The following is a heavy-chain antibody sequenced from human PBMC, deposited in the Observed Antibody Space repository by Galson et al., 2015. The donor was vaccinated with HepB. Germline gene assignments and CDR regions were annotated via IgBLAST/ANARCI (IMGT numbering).Heavy chain of an antibody. J-gene: IGHJ6*03. CDR1: GFTFSTYS. D-gene: IGHD3-10*01. CDR2: ISSSSSTI. V-gene: IGHV3-48*02. Sequence: LSCAASGFTFSTYSMNWVRQAPGKGLEWVSYISSSSSTIYYADSVKGRFTISRDNAKNSLYLQMNSLRDEDTAVYYCAREGNYYGSGSYRYYYYMDVWGKGTTVTVSS. CDR3: AREGNYYGSGSYRYYYYMDV.